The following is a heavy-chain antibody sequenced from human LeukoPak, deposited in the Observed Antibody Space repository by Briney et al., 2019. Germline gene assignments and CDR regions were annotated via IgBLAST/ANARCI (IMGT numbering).Heavy chain of an antibody. CDR2: IYSGGST. J-gene: IGHJ6*03. CDR1: GFTVSNNY. V-gene: IGHV3-53*01. CDR3: ATDTPYYYGSGSYYMDV. D-gene: IGHD3-10*01. Sequence: GGSLRLSCAASGFTVSNNYMSWVRQAPGQGLEWVSVIYSGGSTYYADSVKGRFTISRDNSKNTLYLQMNSLRAEDTAVYYCATDTPYYYGSGSYYMDVWGKGTTVTVSS.